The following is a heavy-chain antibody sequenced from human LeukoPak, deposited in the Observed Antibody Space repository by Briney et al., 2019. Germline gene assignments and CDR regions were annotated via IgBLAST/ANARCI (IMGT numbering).Heavy chain of an antibody. Sequence: ASVKVSCKASGYTFTSYYMHWVRQAPGQGLEWMGIINPSGGSTSYAQKFQGRVTMTTDTSTSTAYMELRSLRSDDTAVYYCARDEYYYDSSGYYAFDYWGQGTLVTVSS. CDR1: GYTFTSYY. CDR3: ARDEYYYDSSGYYAFDY. J-gene: IGHJ4*02. D-gene: IGHD3-22*01. CDR2: INPSGGST. V-gene: IGHV1-46*01.